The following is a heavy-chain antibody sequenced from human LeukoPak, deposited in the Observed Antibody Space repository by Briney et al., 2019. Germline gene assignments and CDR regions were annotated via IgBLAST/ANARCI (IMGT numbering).Heavy chain of an antibody. Sequence: GESLKISCKGSGYSFTSYWIGWVRQMPGKGLEWMGIIYPGGSDTRYSPSFQGQVTISADKSISTAYLQWSSLKASDTAMYYCASISSGSLSAFDYWGQGTLVTVSS. V-gene: IGHV5-51*01. CDR3: ASISSGSLSAFDY. CDR1: GYSFTSYW. D-gene: IGHD6-19*01. CDR2: IYPGGSDT. J-gene: IGHJ4*02.